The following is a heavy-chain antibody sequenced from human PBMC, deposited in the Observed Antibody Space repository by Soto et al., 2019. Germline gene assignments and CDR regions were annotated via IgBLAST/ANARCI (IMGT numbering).Heavy chain of an antibody. D-gene: IGHD2-21*02. CDR2: IYPGDSRT. V-gene: IGHV5-51*03. J-gene: IGHJ3*02. CDR3: TRDLDSGGDSATVDI. Sequence: EAQLVQSGPEVKKPGDSLKISCEDSGHSFSSYWIAWVRQMPGKGLEWMGIIYPGDSRTTYSPSFQGQVIISADKSTCTASLQWTSLKASDTAMYYCTRDLDSGGDSATVDIWGQGTMVIVSS. CDR1: GHSFSSYW.